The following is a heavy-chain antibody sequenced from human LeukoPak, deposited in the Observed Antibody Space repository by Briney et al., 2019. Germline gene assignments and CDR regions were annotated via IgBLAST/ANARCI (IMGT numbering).Heavy chain of an antibody. CDR3: AREKDDAFDI. V-gene: IGHV3-33*08. CDR2: IWYDGSRF. Sequence: GGSLRLSCAASGFTFSTYRMHWVRQAPGKGLEWVAVIWYDGSRFYYADSVKGRFTISRDNSKNTLYLQMNSLRAEDTAVYHCAREKDDAFDIWGQGTMVTVSS. CDR1: GFTFSTYR. J-gene: IGHJ3*02.